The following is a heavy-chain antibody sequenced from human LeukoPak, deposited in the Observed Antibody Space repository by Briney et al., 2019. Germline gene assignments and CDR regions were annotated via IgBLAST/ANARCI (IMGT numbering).Heavy chain of an antibody. J-gene: IGHJ2*01. CDR1: GGSFSGYY. V-gene: IGHV4-34*01. CDR3: ARGGRWLQYWYFDL. Sequence: PSETLSLTCAVYGGSFSGYYWSWIRQPPGKGLEWIGEINHSGSTNYNPSLKSRVTLSVDTSKNQFSLKLSSVTAADTAVYYCARGGRWLQYWYFDLWGRGTLVTVSS. CDR2: INHSGST. D-gene: IGHD5-24*01.